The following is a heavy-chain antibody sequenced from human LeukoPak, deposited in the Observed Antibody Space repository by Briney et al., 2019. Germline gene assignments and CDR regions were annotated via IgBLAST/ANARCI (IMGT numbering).Heavy chain of an antibody. Sequence: ASVKVSCKASGYTFTIYGISWVRQAPGQGLEWMGWISAYNGNTNYAQKLQGRVTMTTDTSTSTAYMELRSLRSDDTAVYYCARGGAAEYYYYYYMDVWGKGTTVTVSS. J-gene: IGHJ6*03. CDR2: ISAYNGNT. CDR3: ARGGAAEYYYYYYMDV. V-gene: IGHV1-18*01. CDR1: GYTFTIYG. D-gene: IGHD6-13*01.